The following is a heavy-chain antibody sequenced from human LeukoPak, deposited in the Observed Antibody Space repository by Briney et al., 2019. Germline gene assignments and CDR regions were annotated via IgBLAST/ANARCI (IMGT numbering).Heavy chain of an antibody. Sequence: GGSLRLSCAASGFTVSSNYMSWVRQAPGKGLEWVSVIYSGGSTYYADSVKGRFTISRDNSKNTLYLQMNSLRAEDTAVYYCASGSWRDYYDSSGYPGYWGQGTLVTVSS. D-gene: IGHD3-22*01. V-gene: IGHV3-53*01. CDR2: IYSGGST. CDR1: GFTVSSNY. CDR3: ASGSWRDYYDSSGYPGY. J-gene: IGHJ4*02.